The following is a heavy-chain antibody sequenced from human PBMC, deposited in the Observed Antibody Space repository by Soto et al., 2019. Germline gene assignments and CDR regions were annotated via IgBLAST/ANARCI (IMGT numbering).Heavy chain of an antibody. Sequence: QVRLQESGPGLVQPSQTLSLTCTVSGVSVSGGVSYWGWFRQHSGKGLEWMGYIYSTGSTYYNPSLQSRVSISSDTSQNQFSLKLLSVTAADTAVYYCAGITTFGVVNYGLDVWDQGTKVTVSS. V-gene: IGHV4-31*04. CDR1: GVSVSGGVSY. CDR2: IYSTGST. D-gene: IGHD3-3*01. CDR3: AGITTFGVVNYGLDV. J-gene: IGHJ6*02.